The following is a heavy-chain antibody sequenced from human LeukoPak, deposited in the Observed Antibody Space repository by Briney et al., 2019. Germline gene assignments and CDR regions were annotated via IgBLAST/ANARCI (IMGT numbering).Heavy chain of an antibody. CDR2: IIPIFGTA. CDR3: ALQPRYFDWFLV. CDR1: GGTFSSCA. D-gene: IGHD3-9*01. J-gene: IGHJ4*02. Sequence: SVKVSCKASGGTFSSCAINWVRQAPGQGLEWMGGIIPIFGTANYAQKFQGRVTITADEPTSTAYMELSSLRSEDTAVYYCALQPRYFDWFLVWGQGTLVTVSS. V-gene: IGHV1-69*01.